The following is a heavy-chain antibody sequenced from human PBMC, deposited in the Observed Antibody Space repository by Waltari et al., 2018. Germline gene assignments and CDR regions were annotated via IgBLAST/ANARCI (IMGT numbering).Heavy chain of an antibody. CDR2: MDYSGRT. Sequence: QLQLQESGPGLVKPPETLSLTCTVSGGSISSSSYYWGWIRQPPEKGLEWVASMDYSGRTYYNPARKSRVTISVDTSKNQFSLRLSSVTAADTAGYYCAMLDYGGNVHAFDVWGQGTVVTVSS. CDR3: AMLDYGGNVHAFDV. V-gene: IGHV4-39*07. D-gene: IGHD4-17*01. J-gene: IGHJ3*01. CDR1: GGSISSSSYY.